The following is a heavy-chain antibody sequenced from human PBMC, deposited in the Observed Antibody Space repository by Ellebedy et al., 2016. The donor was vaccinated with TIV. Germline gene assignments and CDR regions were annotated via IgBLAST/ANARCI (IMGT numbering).Heavy chain of an antibody. CDR2: VYYSGST. CDR1: GGSIGAYY. CDR3: ARETTDYYYGSGSYYKWFDP. J-gene: IGHJ5*02. Sequence: MPSETLSLTCTVSGGSIGAYYWSWIRQPPGKGLEWIGYVYYSGSTNYSPSLKSRVTISVDTSKNQFSLKLRSVTAADTAVYYCARETTDYYYGSGSYYKWFDPWGQGTLVTVSS. V-gene: IGHV4-59*01. D-gene: IGHD3-10*01.